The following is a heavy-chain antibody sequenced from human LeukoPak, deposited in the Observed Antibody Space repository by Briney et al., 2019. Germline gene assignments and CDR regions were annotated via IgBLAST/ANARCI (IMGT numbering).Heavy chain of an antibody. CDR3: AKGFDCSSTSCYIGSGWFDP. CDR2: ISGSGGST. CDR1: GFTFSSYA. Sequence: GGSLRLSCAASGFTFSSYAMSWVRQAPGKGLEWVSAISGSGGSTYYADSVKGRFTISRDNSKNTLYLQMNSLRAEDTAVYYCAKGFDCSSTSCYIGSGWFDPWGQGTLVIVSS. J-gene: IGHJ5*02. V-gene: IGHV3-23*01. D-gene: IGHD2-2*02.